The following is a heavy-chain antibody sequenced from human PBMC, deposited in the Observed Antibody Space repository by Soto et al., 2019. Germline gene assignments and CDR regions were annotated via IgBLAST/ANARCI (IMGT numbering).Heavy chain of an antibody. Sequence: EVXXVESGGGLXXXGGSLRLSCAGSGFTFSNAWMSWVRRAPGKGLEWVGRIKSDAYGGAIDYAAPVXXXXXXSRXXXXXXXXXXXXXXXXXXXXXYSCXTXXGRLEPPTNXFWGXXTXXXXXS. CDR3: XTXXGRLEPPTNXF. V-gene: IGHV3-15*01. D-gene: IGHD2-21*01. CDR1: GFTFSNAW. CDR2: IKSDAYGGAI. J-gene: IGHJ4*01.